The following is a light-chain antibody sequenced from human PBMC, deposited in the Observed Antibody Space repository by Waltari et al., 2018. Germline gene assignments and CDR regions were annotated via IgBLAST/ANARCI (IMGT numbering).Light chain of an antibody. J-gene: IGLJ2*01. CDR3: SSYTRRSTLI. CDR1: SGDIGTYNP. CDR2: DVN. Sequence: SALTQPPSVSGSPGQSITISCSDTSGDIGTYNPVAWFQQHPGKAPKILIHDVNQRPSGVSDRFTGSKSGYTASLTISGLQAEDEADYYCSSYTRRSTLIFGGGTKVTVL. V-gene: IGLV2-14*03.